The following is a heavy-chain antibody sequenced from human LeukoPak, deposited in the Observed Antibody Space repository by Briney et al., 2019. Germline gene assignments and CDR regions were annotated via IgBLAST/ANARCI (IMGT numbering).Heavy chain of an antibody. CDR2: IYPGDSGT. J-gene: IGHJ3*02. D-gene: IGHD2-21*01. Sequence: GESLKISCQGSGYSFTSYWIGWVRQMPGKGLEWMGIIYPGDSGTRYSPSFQGQVTISADKSISTAYLQWSSLKASDTAMYYCARPLCGGGKCPRGAFDIWGQGTMVTVSS. CDR3: ARPLCGGGKCPRGAFDI. CDR1: GYSFTSYW. V-gene: IGHV5-51*01.